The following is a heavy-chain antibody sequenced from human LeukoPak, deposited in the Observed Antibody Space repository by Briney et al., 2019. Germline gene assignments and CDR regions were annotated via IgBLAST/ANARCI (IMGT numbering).Heavy chain of an antibody. D-gene: IGHD3-22*01. Sequence: SETLSLTCTVSGGSISSYYWSWIRQPPGKGLEWIGYIYYSGSTNYNPSLKSRVTISVDTSKNQFSLKLSSVTAADTAVYYCASRSSGYPYYYYGMDVWGQGTTVTVSS. V-gene: IGHV4-59*01. CDR3: ASRSSGYPYYYYGMDV. J-gene: IGHJ6*02. CDR1: GGSISSYY. CDR2: IYYSGST.